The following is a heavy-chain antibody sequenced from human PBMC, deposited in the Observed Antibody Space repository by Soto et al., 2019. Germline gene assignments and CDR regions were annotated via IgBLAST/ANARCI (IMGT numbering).Heavy chain of an antibody. CDR3: ARHTPSAANWFDP. CDR2: IYYSGST. V-gene: IGHV4-59*08. J-gene: IGHJ5*02. D-gene: IGHD6-13*01. Sequence: PSETLSLTCTVSGGSISSYYWSWIRQPPGKGLEWIGYIYYSGSTNYNPSLKSRVTISVDTSKNQFSLKLSSVTAADTAVYYCARHTPSAANWFDPWGQGTLVTVSS. CDR1: GGSISSYY.